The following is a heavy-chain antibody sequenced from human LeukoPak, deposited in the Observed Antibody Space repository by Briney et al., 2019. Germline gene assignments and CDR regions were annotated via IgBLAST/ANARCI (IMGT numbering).Heavy chain of an antibody. Sequence: GESLRLSCAASGITLNNNAMSWVRQAPGKGAEWGSSISINVGTTYYADSVKGRFTISRDNSKNTLYLQMNSLRAEDTAVYYCAKDLRSLYESGNSGWFDPWGQGALVTVPS. CDR1: GITLNNNA. V-gene: IGHV3-23*01. CDR3: AKDLRSLYESGNSGWFDP. J-gene: IGHJ5*02. D-gene: IGHD3-10*01. CDR2: ISINVGTT.